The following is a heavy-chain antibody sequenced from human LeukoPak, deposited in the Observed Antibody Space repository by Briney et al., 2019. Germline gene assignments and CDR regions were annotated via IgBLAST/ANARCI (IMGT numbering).Heavy chain of an antibody. CDR3: ARVMYYYDSSGYSDY. D-gene: IGHD3-22*01. CDR1: GFTVSSNY. J-gene: IGHJ4*02. Sequence: GSLRLSCAASGFTVSSNYMSWVRQPPGKGLEWIGSIYYSGSTYYNPSLKSRVTISVDTSKNQFSLKLSSVTAADTAVYYCARVMYYYDSSGYSDYWGQGTLVTVSS. V-gene: IGHV4-39*07. CDR2: IYYSGST.